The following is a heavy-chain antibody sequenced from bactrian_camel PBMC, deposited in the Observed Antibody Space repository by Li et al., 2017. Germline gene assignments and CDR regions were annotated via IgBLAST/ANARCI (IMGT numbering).Heavy chain of an antibody. V-gene: IGHV3S1*01. J-gene: IGHJ6*01. Sequence: HVQLVESGGGLVQPGGSLTLSCVASGLTDSVKWIHWVRQAPGRGLEWVSDITAAGGSTWYAESVKGRFTVSRDNELSTAYLQMNNLESEDTGLYYCVSNLVRADNSWGQGTQVTVS. CDR1: GLTDSVKW. CDR3: VSNLVRADNS. D-gene: IGHD7*01. CDR2: ITAAGGST.